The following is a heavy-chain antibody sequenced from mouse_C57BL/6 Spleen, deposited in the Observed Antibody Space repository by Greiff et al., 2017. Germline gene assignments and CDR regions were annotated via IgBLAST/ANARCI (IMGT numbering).Heavy chain of an antibody. D-gene: IGHD6-1*01. CDR3: ARLQQFFDY. CDR2: IDPSDSYT. J-gene: IGHJ2*01. CDR1: GYTFTSYW. Sequence: QVQLQQPGAELVKPGASVKLSCKASGYTFTSYWMQWVKQRPGQGLEWIGEIDPSDSYTNYNQKFKGKATLTVDTSSSTAYMQLSSLTSEDSAVYYCARLQQFFDYWGQGTTLTVSS. V-gene: IGHV1-50*01.